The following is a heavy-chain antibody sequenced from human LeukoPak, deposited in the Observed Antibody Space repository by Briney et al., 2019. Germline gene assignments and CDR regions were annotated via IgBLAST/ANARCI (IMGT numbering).Heavy chain of an antibody. V-gene: IGHV1-8*03. J-gene: IGHJ4*02. D-gene: IGHD1-26*01. Sequence: ASVKVSCKASGYTFTSYDINWVRQAPGQGLEWMGWMNPNSGNTGYAQKFQGRVTIARNTSISTAYMELSSLRSEDTAVYCCARGSRYSGSYFFDYWGQGTLVTVSS. CDR1: GYTFTSYD. CDR2: MNPNSGNT. CDR3: ARGSRYSGSYFFDY.